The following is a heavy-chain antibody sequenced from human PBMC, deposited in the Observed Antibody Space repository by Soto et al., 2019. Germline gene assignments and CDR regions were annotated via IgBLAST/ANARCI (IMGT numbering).Heavy chain of an antibody. CDR1: GFTFSSYA. Sequence: GGSLRLSCAASGFTFSSYAMHWVRQAPGKGLEWVAVISYDGSNKYYADSVKGRFTISRDNSKNTLYLQMNSLRAEDTAVYYCATPYGYYFDYWGQGTLVTVSS. V-gene: IGHV3-30-3*01. J-gene: IGHJ4*02. D-gene: IGHD4-17*01. CDR3: ATPYGYYFDY. CDR2: ISYDGSNK.